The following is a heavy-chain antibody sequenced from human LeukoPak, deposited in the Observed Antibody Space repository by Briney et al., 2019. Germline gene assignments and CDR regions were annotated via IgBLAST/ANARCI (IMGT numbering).Heavy chain of an antibody. Sequence: ASVKVSCKASGYTFTSYGISCGPQAPGQGLEWRGWISAYNGNTNYAQKLQGRVTMTTDTSTSTAYMELRSLRSDDTAVYYCARVGDYYGSGSYPDYWGQGTLVTVSS. V-gene: IGHV1-18*01. CDR3: ARVGDYYGSGSYPDY. D-gene: IGHD3-10*01. CDR2: ISAYNGNT. J-gene: IGHJ4*02. CDR1: GYTFTSYG.